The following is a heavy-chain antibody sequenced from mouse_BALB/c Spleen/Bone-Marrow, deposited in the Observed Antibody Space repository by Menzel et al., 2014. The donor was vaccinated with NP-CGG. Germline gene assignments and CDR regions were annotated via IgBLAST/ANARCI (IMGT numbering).Heavy chain of an antibody. V-gene: IGHV1-82*01. CDR3: ARSDGYRAMDY. CDR1: GYAFSNSW. CDR2: IYPGDGDT. D-gene: IGHD2-3*01. J-gene: IGHJ4*01. Sequence: VQRVESGPELVKPGASGKISCKASGYAFSNSWMNWVKQRPGQGLEWLGRIYPGDGDTYYNGKFKDKATLTADKSSSTAYMQLSSLTSVDSAVYFCARSDGYRAMDYWGQGTSVTVSS.